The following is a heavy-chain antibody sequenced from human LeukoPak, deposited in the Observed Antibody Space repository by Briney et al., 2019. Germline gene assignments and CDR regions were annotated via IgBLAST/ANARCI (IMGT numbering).Heavy chain of an antibody. Sequence: PSETLSLTCTVSGGSISSYYRSWIRQPPGKGLEWIGYIYYSGSTNYNPSLKSRVTISVDTSKNQFSLKLRSVTAADTAVYYCARARAGDYGFYYYYMEVWGKGTTVTVSS. CDR1: GGSISSYY. V-gene: IGHV4-59*08. J-gene: IGHJ6*03. CDR3: ARARAGDYGFYYYYMEV. CDR2: IYYSGST. D-gene: IGHD4-17*01.